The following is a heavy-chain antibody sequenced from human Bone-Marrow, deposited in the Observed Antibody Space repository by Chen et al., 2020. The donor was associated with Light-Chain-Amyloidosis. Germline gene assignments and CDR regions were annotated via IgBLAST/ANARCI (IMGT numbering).Heavy chain of an antibody. J-gene: IGHJ3*02. CDR1: GGSFSGYY. CDR3: ARDHVDSDSSGYYYHGAFDI. Sequence: QVQLQQWGAGLLKPSETLSLTCAVYGGSFSGYYWRWIRQPPGKGLEWIGEINHSGSTNYNPSLKSRVTISIDTSTNHFSLQLNSVTAADTAVYYCARDHVDSDSSGYYYHGAFDIWGQGTVVTVSS. D-gene: IGHD3-22*01. CDR2: INHSGST. V-gene: IGHV4-34*01.